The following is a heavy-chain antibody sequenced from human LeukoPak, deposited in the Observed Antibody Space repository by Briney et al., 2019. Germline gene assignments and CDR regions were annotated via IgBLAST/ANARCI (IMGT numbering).Heavy chain of an antibody. CDR2: IYPGDSDT. D-gene: IGHD6-6*01. J-gene: IGHJ4*02. Sequence: PGESLKISCNGSGYRFTSYWIAWVRQMPGKGLELMGIIYPGDSDTRYSPSFQGQVTISADKSISTAYLQWSSLKASDTAMYYCARLVGGIAARRGDYWGQGTLVTVSS. CDR1: GYRFTSYW. CDR3: ARLVGGIAARRGDY. V-gene: IGHV5-51*01.